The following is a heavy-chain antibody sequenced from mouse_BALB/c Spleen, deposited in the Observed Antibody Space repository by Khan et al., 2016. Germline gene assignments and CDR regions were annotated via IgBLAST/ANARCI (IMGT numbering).Heavy chain of an antibody. Sequence: VQLQESGPGLMKPSQSLSLTCTVTGYSITSDYAWNWIRQFPGNKLEWMGYIIYSGSTTYTPSLKSRISITRDTSTNQFFLQLNSVTIEDTATYYCASDGPNYAMDYWGQGTSVTVSS. CDR3: ASDGPNYAMDY. D-gene: IGHD2-3*01. CDR1: GYSITSDYA. CDR2: IIYSGST. J-gene: IGHJ4*01. V-gene: IGHV3-2*02.